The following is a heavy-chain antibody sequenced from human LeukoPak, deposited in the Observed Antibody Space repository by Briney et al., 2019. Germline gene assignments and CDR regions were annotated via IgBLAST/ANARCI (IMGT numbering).Heavy chain of an antibody. D-gene: IGHD3-9*01. CDR2: IRYDGSNK. Sequence: GGSLRLSCAASGFTFSSYGMHWVRQAPGKGLEWVAFIRYDGSNKYFADSVKGRFTISRDNSKNTLYLQMNSLRAEDTAVYYCARGPPYYDTLTGPLGGFDYWGQGTLVTVSS. CDR3: ARGPPYYDTLTGPLGGFDY. J-gene: IGHJ4*02. CDR1: GFTFSSYG. V-gene: IGHV3-30*02.